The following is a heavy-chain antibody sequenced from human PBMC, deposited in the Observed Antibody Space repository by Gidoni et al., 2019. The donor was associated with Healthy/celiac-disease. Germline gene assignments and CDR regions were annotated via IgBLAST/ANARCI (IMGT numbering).Heavy chain of an antibody. Sequence: QVQLQQWGAGLLKPAETLSLTCAVYGGSFSGYYWSWIRQPPCKGLEWIGESNHSGSTNYNPSLKIRVTISVDTSKNQFSLKLSSVTAAYTAVYYCARVSSWGIALAQFDYWGQGTLVTVSS. CDR1: GGSFSGYY. J-gene: IGHJ4*02. V-gene: IGHV4-34*01. CDR2: SNHSGST. CDR3: ARVSSWGIALAQFDY. D-gene: IGHD6-19*01.